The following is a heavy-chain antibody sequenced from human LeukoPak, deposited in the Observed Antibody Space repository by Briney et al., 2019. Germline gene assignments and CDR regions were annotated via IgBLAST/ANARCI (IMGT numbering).Heavy chain of an antibody. V-gene: IGHV3-23*01. CDR1: GFTVSSNY. Sequence: GGSLRLSCAASGFTVSSNYMSWVRQAPGKGLEWVSAISGSGGSTYYADSVKGRFTISRDNSKNTLYLQMNSLRAEDTAVYYCAKDSSIAARRGHFDYWGQGTLVTVSS. CDR3: AKDSSIAARRGHFDY. J-gene: IGHJ4*02. D-gene: IGHD6-6*01. CDR2: ISGSGGST.